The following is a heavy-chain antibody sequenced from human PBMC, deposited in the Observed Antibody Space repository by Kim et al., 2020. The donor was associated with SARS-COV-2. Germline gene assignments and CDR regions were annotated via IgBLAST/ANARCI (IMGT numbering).Heavy chain of an antibody. J-gene: IGHJ2*01. V-gene: IGHV5-10-1*01. Sequence: GESLKISCKGSGYSFTSYWISWVRQMPGKGLEWMGRIDPSDSYTNYSPSFQGHVTISADKSNSTAYLQWSSLKASDTAMYYCARLLAYYGSGSYCWYFDLWGRGTLVTVSS. CDR3: ARLLAYYGSGSYCWYFDL. CDR1: GYSFTSYW. CDR2: IDPSDSYT. D-gene: IGHD3-10*01.